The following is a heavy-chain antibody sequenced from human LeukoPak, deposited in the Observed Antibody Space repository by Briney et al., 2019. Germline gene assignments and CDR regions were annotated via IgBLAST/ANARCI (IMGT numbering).Heavy chain of an antibody. D-gene: IGHD3-3*01. CDR3: AKAPSTYYDFWSGVDY. CDR1: GFTFSSYA. V-gene: IGHV3-23*01. CDR2: ISGSGGST. Sequence: GGSLRLSCAASGFTFSSYAMSWVPQAPGKGLEWVSAISGSGGSTYYADSVKGRFTISRDNSKNTLYLQMNSLRAEDTAVYYCAKAPSTYYDFWSGVDYWGQGTLVTVSS. J-gene: IGHJ4*02.